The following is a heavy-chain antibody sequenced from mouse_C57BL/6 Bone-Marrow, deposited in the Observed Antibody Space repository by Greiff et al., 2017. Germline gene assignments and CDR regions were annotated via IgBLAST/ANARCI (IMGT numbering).Heavy chain of an antibody. CDR2: INPSDGGT. D-gene: IGHD3-2*02. CDR1: GYTFTSYW. Sequence: QVQLQQPGTELVKPGASVKLSCKASGYTFTSYWMPWVKQRPGQGLEWIGNINPSDGGTNYNEKLKSKSTLTVDKSSSTAFMHLSSLTSENSAFYYCARQLRSAWFAYWGQGTLVTVSA. V-gene: IGHV1-53*01. CDR3: ARQLRSAWFAY. J-gene: IGHJ3*01.